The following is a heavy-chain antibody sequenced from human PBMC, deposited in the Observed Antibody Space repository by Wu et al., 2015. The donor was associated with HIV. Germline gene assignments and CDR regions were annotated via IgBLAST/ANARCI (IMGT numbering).Heavy chain of an antibody. J-gene: IGHJ4*02. CDR3: ARDRPYIMAVAGNFDY. CDR1: GGTFSSYA. D-gene: IGHD6-19*01. Sequence: QVQLVQSGAEVKKPGSSVKVSCTASGGTFSSYAFSWVRQAPGQGLEWMGRIIPIFGTPNYAQKFQGRVTITADESTSTVHMELSSLRSEDTAVYYCARDRPYIMAVAGNFDYWGQGTLVTVSS. V-gene: IGHV1-69*13. CDR2: IIPIFGTP.